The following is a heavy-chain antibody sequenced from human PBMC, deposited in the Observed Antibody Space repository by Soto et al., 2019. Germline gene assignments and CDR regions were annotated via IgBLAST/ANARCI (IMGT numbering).Heavy chain of an antibody. CDR1: GGTFSSYA. CDR2: IIPIFGTA. Sequence: ASVKVSCKASGGTFSSYAISWVRQAPGQGLEWMGGIIPIFGTANYAQKFQGRVTMTTDTSTSTAYMELRSLRSDDTAVYYCAVGDDSSGWPQFDYWGQGTLVTVLL. CDR3: AVGDDSSGWPQFDY. J-gene: IGHJ4*02. D-gene: IGHD6-19*01. V-gene: IGHV1-69*05.